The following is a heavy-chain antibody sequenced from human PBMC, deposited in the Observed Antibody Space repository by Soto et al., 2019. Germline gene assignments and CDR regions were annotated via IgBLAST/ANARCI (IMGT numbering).Heavy chain of an antibody. J-gene: IGHJ4*02. Sequence: SETLSLTCTVSGGSISSGGYYWSWIRQHPGKGLEWIGYIYYSGSTYYNPSLKSRVTISVDTSKNQFSLKLTSVTAADTAVYYCASVPPPSSLTGFGYFDHWGQGTLVTVSS. CDR1: GGSISSGGYY. CDR3: ASVPPPSSLTGFGYFDH. CDR2: IYYSGST. V-gene: IGHV4-31*03. D-gene: IGHD3-9*01.